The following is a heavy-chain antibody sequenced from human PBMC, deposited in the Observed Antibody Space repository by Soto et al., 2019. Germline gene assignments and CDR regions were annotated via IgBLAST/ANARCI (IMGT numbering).Heavy chain of an antibody. V-gene: IGHV4-39*01. Sequence: QLQLQESGPGLVKPSETLSLTCTVSGGSISSSSYYWGWIRQPPGKGLEWIGSIYYSGSTYYNPSLKSRVTISVDTPKNQFSLKLSSVTAADTAVYYCARLNGAGSSSRRHYYYYYGMDVWGQGTTVTVSS. CDR3: ARLNGAGSSSRRHYYYYYGMDV. J-gene: IGHJ6*02. CDR2: IYYSGST. CDR1: GGSISSSSYY. D-gene: IGHD6-13*01.